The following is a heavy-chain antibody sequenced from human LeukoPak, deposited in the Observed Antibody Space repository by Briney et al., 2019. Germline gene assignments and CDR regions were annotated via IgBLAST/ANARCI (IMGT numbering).Heavy chain of an antibody. V-gene: IGHV4-59*11. CDR3: ARETTVVTPGRSDVFDI. Sequence: SETLSLTCTVSGGSISSHYWNWIRQPPGKGLEWIGYIYYSGSTNYNPSLKSRVTISVDPSKHQFSLKLSSVTAADTAVYYCARETTVVTPGRSDVFDIWGQGTMVTVSS. D-gene: IGHD4-23*01. CDR1: GGSISSHY. J-gene: IGHJ3*02. CDR2: IYYSGST.